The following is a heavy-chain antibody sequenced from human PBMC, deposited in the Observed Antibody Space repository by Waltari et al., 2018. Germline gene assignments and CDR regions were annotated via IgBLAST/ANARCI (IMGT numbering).Heavy chain of an antibody. CDR1: GGSISDTTSY. V-gene: IGHV4-39*07. Sequence: QLQESGPGVVKPSETLSLTCSVSGGSISDTTSYWGWIRQPPGKGLEWIGTVFYSGRTFYNPALTSRVTFSVDTSNNHFSLKLQSVTAADTAVYYCSRGGSDYCLNGVCSAFDYWGQGTLVAVSS. CDR2: VFYSGRT. D-gene: IGHD2-8*01. J-gene: IGHJ4*02. CDR3: SRGGSDYCLNGVCSAFDY.